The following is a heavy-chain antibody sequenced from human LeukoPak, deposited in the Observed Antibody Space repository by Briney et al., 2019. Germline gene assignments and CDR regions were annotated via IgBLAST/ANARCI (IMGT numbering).Heavy chain of an antibody. CDR2: ISYDGRNK. D-gene: IGHD5-18*01. Sequence: GRSLRLSCAASGFTFSSYGMHWVRQAPGKGLEWVAVISYDGRNKYYADSVKGQFTISRDNSKNTLYLQMNNLRAEDTAVYYCAAGGPRGYSYGLGYWGQGTLVTVSS. J-gene: IGHJ4*02. CDR3: AAGGPRGYSYGLGY. CDR1: GFTFSSYG. V-gene: IGHV3-30*03.